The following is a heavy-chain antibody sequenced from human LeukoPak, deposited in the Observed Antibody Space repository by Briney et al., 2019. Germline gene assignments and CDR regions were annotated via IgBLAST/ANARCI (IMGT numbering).Heavy chain of an antibody. V-gene: IGHV3-23*01. D-gene: IGHD3-22*01. J-gene: IGHJ4*02. CDR2: ISGSGGRT. CDR1: GFTFSSYA. Sequence: GGSLRLSCAASGFTFSSYAMSWVRQAPGKGLEWVAGISGSGGRTNYADSVKGRFTVSRDNPKNTLSLQMNSLRAEDTAVYFCAKRGVVIRVILVGFHKEANYFDSWGQGVLVTVSS. CDR3: AKRGVVIRVILVGFHKEANYFDS.